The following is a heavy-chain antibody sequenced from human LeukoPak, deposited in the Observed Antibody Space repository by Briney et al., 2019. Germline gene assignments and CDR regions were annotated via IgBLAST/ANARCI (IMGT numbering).Heavy chain of an antibody. J-gene: IGHJ4*02. D-gene: IGHD3-22*01. CDR3: ARSLNYYDSSGTGDY. V-gene: IGHV1-46*01. Sequence: ASVKVSCKASGYTFTSYYMHWVRQAPGQGLEWMGIINPSGGSTSYAQKFQGRVTMTRDMSTSTVYMELSSLRSGDTAVYYCARSLNYYDSSGTGDYWGQGTLVTVSS. CDR1: GYTFTSYY. CDR2: INPSGGST.